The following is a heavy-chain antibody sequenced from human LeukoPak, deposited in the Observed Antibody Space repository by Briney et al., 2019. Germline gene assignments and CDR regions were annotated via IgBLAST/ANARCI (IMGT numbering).Heavy chain of an antibody. CDR3: AKSSPMTMVRGANDY. J-gene: IGHJ4*02. D-gene: IGHD3-10*01. CDR1: GFTFSSYG. V-gene: IGHV3-30*18. CDR2: ISYDGSNK. Sequence: PGRSLRLSCAASGFTFSSYGMHWVRQAPGKGLEWVAVISYDGSNKYYADSVKGRFTISRDNSKNTLYLQMNSLRAEDTAVYYCAKSSPMTMVRGANDYWGQGTLVTVSS.